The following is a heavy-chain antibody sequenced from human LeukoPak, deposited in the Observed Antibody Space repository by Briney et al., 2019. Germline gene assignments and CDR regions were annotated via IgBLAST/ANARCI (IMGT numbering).Heavy chain of an antibody. CDR3: VSGSPAGDY. D-gene: IGHD1-26*01. Sequence: PGGSLRLSCAASGFTFSSFSMNWVRQAPGKGLEWVSSISSSSRYIYYADSVKGRFTISRDNAENSLFLQMNSLRAEDTAVYYCVSGSPAGDYWGQGTLATVSS. CDR1: GFTFSSFS. CDR2: ISSSSRYI. J-gene: IGHJ4*02. V-gene: IGHV3-21*01.